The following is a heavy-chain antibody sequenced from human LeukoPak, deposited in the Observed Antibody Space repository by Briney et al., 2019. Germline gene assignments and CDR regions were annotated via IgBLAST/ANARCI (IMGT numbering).Heavy chain of an antibody. CDR2: ISGSGDTT. J-gene: IGHJ4*02. V-gene: IGHV3-23*01. D-gene: IGHD2-2*01. Sequence: GGPLRLSCTASRLTFSTYAMSCVRQAPGKGLEWVSSISGSGDTTYYTGSVKGRFTISRDNSKNALYLQMSSLRAEDTAVYYCAKSQRNDQQVVQRIDYWGQGTLVTVSS. CDR1: RLTFSTYA. CDR3: AKSQRNDQQVVQRIDY.